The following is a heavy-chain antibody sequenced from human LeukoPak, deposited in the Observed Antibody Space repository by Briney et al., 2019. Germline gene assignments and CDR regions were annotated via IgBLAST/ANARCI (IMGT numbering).Heavy chain of an antibody. CDR3: AADLRSTATTNCFDY. J-gene: IGHJ4*02. V-gene: IGHV1-58*02. Sequence: ASVKVSCKASGFTFTSSAMQWVRQARGQRLEWIGWIVVGSGNTNYAQKFQERVTITRDMSTSTAYMELSSLRSEDTAVYYCAADLRSTATTNCFDYWGQGTLVTVSS. D-gene: IGHD4-17*01. CDR1: GFTFTSSA. CDR2: IVVGSGNT.